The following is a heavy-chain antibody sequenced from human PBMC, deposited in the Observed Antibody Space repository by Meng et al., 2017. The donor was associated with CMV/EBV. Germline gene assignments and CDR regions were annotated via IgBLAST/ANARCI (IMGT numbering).Heavy chain of an antibody. Sequence: QSTLKAAGPTLVKPTQPLTLTCTVSWFSLCISGWSVGWIRQPPGKALEWLALIYWDDDKRYSPSLKSRLTITKDTSKNQVVLTMTNMDPVDTATYYCARLYDSSGYYLGYFDYWGQGTLVTVSS. CDR2: IYWDDDK. V-gene: IGHV2-5*02. J-gene: IGHJ4*02. D-gene: IGHD3-22*01. CDR1: WFSLCISGWS. CDR3: ARLYDSSGYYLGYFDY.